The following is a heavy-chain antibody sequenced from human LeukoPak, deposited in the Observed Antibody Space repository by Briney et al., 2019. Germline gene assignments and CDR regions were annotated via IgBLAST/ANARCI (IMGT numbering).Heavy chain of an antibody. CDR3: ARGHRGVLRYFAARYYMDV. CDR2: MNPNSGNT. Sequence: GASVKVSCKASGYTFTSYDINWVRQATGQGLEWMGWMNPNSGNTGYAQKFQGRVTMTRNTSISTAYMELSSLRSEDTAVYYCARGHRGVLRYFAARYYMDVWGKGTTVTISS. V-gene: IGHV1-8*02. J-gene: IGHJ6*03. CDR1: GYTFTSYD. D-gene: IGHD3-9*01.